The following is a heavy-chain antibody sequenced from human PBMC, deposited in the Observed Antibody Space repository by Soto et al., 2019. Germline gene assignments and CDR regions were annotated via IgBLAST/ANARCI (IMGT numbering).Heavy chain of an antibody. D-gene: IGHD2-2*03. J-gene: IGHJ6*02. CDR3: ARQPLDIVVVPAAVYYYYGMDV. CDR2: IYYSGST. V-gene: IGHV4-39*01. CDR1: GGSIISSSYY. Sequence: SETLSLTCTVSGGSIISSSYYWVWIRQPPGKGLEWIGSIYYSGSTYYNPSLKSRVTISVDTSKNQFSLKLSSVTAADTAVYYCARQPLDIVVVPAAVYYYYGMDVWGQGTTVTVSS.